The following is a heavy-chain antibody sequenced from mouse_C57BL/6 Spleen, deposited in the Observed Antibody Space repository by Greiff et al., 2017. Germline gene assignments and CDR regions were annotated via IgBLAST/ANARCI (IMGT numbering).Heavy chain of an antibody. CDR1: GYTFTSYW. CDR3: TRDYGSSYKYFDV. V-gene: IGHV1-52*01. D-gene: IGHD1-1*01. Sequence: QVQLKQPGAELVRPGSSVKLSCKASGYTFTSYWMHWVKQRPIQGLEWIGNIDTSDSETHYNQKFKDKATLTVDKSSSTAYMQLSSLTSEDSAVYYCTRDYGSSYKYFDVWGTGTTVTVSS. CDR2: IDTSDSET. J-gene: IGHJ1*03.